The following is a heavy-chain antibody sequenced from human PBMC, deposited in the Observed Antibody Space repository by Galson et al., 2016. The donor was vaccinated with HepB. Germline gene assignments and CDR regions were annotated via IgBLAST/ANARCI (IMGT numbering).Heavy chain of an antibody. J-gene: IGHJ6*03. Sequence: SLRLSCAASGFTFSSYAMSWVRQAPGKGLEWVSAISGSGGNTYYADSVKGRFTISRDTSKNTLFLQMNSLRAEDTSVYYCGRAPVRGADCYMDVWGKGTTVTVSS. CDR1: GFTFSSYA. CDR2: ISGSGGNT. V-gene: IGHV3-23*01. CDR3: GRAPVRGADCYMDV. D-gene: IGHD3-10*01.